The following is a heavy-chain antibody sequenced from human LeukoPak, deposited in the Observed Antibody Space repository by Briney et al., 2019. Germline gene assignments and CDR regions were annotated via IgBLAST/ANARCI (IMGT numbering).Heavy chain of an antibody. CDR3: ARGRSITLLRGVAMSDGFDV. CDR2: IDTSGSYI. J-gene: IGHJ3*01. Sequence: GGSLRLSCTASGITFSNYGLNWVRQAPGKGLEWVSFIDTSGSYIYYGDSVKGRVTISRDSAKNSLYLQMNGLRAEDTAVYYCARGRSITLLRGVAMSDGFDVWGQGAMVTVSS. CDR1: GITFSNYG. V-gene: IGHV3-21*01. D-gene: IGHD3-10*01.